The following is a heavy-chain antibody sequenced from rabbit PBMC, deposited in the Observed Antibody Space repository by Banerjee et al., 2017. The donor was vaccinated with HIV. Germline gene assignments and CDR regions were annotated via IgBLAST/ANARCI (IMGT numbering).Heavy chain of an antibody. D-gene: IGHD8-1*01. CDR2: IYIGSSSGTT. V-gene: IGHV1S43*01. Sequence: QEQLEESGGDLVKPEGSLTLTCTASGFDFSSSYYMYWVRQAPGKGLEWIACIYIGSSSGTTYYASWAKGRFTITRSTSLNTVDLKMTSLTAADTATYFCARGNTAGGSGYNLWGPGTLVTVS. CDR3: ARGNTAGGSGYNL. J-gene: IGHJ4*01. CDR1: GFDFSSSYY.